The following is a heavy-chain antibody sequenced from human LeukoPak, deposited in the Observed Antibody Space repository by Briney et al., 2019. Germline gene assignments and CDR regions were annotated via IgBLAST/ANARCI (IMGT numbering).Heavy chain of an antibody. CDR2: ISSNGGST. V-gene: IGHV3-64D*09. CDR3: VRGHSSPSNYFDY. D-gene: IGHD6-6*01. CDR1: GFTFSSYA. Sequence: AGGSLRLSCSASGFTFSSYAMRWVRQAPGKGLQYVSGISSNGGSTNYEDSVKGRFTISRDNSKNTLYLQMSSLRTEDTAVYYCVRGHSSPSNYFDYWGQGSLVTVSS. J-gene: IGHJ4*02.